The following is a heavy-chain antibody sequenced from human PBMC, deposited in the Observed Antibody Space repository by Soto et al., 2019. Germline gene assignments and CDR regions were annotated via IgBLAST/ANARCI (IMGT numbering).Heavy chain of an antibody. CDR1: GGSIRSNNW. CDR2: IYHSGST. Sequence: QVQLQESGPGLVKPSGTLSLTCAVSGGSIRSNNWWSWVRQPPGKGLEWIGEIYHSGSTNYNPSLKSRVTISVDKAKNQFSLKLSSVPAAATAVYYCARDRRGSGSYSFDYWGQGTLVTVSS. D-gene: IGHD3-10*01. V-gene: IGHV4-4*02. J-gene: IGHJ4*02. CDR3: ARDRRGSGSYSFDY.